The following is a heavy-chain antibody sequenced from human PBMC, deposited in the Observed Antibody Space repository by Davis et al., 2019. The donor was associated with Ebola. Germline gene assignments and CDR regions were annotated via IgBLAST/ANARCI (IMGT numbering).Heavy chain of an antibody. CDR3: AKGTWGEVATIDY. CDR1: GFTFSSYG. V-gene: IGHV3-30*18. J-gene: IGHJ4*02. D-gene: IGHD5-12*01. CDR2: ISYDGSNK. Sequence: PGGSLRLSCAASGFTFSSYGMHWVRQAPGKGLEWVAVISYDGSNKYYADSVKGRFTISRDNSKNTLYLQMNSLRAEDTAVYYCAKGTWGEVATIDYWGQGTLVTVSS.